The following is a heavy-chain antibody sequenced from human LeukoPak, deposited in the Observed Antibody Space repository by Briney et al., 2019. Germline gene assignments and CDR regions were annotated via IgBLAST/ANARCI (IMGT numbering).Heavy chain of an antibody. CDR3: ANAYDFWSGYPRNNN. Sequence: PGGSLRLSCAASGFTVSSYAMSWVRQAPGKGLEWVSAISGSGGSTYYADSVKGRFTISRDNSKNTLYLQINSLRAEDTAVYYRANAYDFWSGYPRNNNWGQGTLVTVSS. J-gene: IGHJ4*02. D-gene: IGHD3-3*01. V-gene: IGHV3-23*01. CDR1: GFTVSSYA. CDR2: ISGSGGST.